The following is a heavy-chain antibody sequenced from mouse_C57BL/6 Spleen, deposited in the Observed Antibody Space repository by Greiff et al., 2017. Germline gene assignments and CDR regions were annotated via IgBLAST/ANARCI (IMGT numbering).Heavy chain of an antibody. Sequence: EVKVEESGGGLVKPGGSLKLSCAASGFTFSSYTMSWVRQTPEKRLEWVATISGGGGNTYYPDSVKGRFTISRDNAKNTLYLQMSSLRSEDTALYYCARQDDGEGPFAYWGQGTLVTVSA. CDR1: GFTFSSYT. J-gene: IGHJ3*01. D-gene: IGHD2-12*01. V-gene: IGHV5-9*01. CDR3: ARQDDGEGPFAY. CDR2: ISGGGGNT.